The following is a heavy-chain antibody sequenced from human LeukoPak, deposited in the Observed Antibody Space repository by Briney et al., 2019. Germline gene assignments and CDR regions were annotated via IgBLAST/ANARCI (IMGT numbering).Heavy chain of an antibody. D-gene: IGHD7-27*01. V-gene: IGHV3-7*01. CDR1: GFTFSKSW. Sequence: GGSLRLSCGTSGFTFSKSWMTWVRQAPGKGLEWVASIKEDGSQTFHVDSVRGRFAISRDNAKSTLYLQMTNLRDDDTAVYYCTTYMNWVAGDVWGQGTTVNVSS. CDR2: IKEDGSQT. J-gene: IGHJ6*02. CDR3: TTYMNWVAGDV.